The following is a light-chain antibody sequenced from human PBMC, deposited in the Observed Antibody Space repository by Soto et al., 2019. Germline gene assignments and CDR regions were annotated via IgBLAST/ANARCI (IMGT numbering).Light chain of an antibody. J-gene: IGKJ3*01. Sequence: DIQMTQSPSSLSASVGDRVTITCRASQSISSYLNWYQQKPGKAPKVLIYAASSLQSGVPSRFSGSESGTDFTLTISRLQPEDFATYYCQQSYSTPITFGPGTKVDIK. CDR3: QQSYSTPIT. CDR2: AAS. V-gene: IGKV1-39*01. CDR1: QSISSY.